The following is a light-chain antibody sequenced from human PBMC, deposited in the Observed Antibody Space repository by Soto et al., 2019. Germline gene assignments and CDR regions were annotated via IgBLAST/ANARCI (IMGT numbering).Light chain of an antibody. V-gene: IGKV1-39*01. CDR1: QSISWY. CDR3: QQSYSTPQNT. J-gene: IGKJ2*01. CDR2: AAS. Sequence: DIQMTQSPSSLSASVGDRVTITCRASQSISWYLNWYQQKPGKAPKLLIYAASSLQSGVPSRLSGSGSGTDFTLTISSLQPEDFATYYGQQSYSTPQNTFGQGTKLDIK.